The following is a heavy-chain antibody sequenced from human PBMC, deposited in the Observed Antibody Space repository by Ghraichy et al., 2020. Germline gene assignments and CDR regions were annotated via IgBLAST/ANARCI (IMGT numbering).Heavy chain of an antibody. CDR3: ARDRYNSGNFFDY. V-gene: IGHV4-4*07. J-gene: IGHJ4*02. D-gene: IGHD3-10*01. Sequence: SETLSLTCTVSGDSISNYYWSWIRQPAGKGLEWIGRIYTSGSTNYNPSLKGRATMSVDTSKNQFSLTLTSVTAADTAVYYCARDRYNSGNFFDYWGQGTLVTVSS. CDR2: IYTSGST. CDR1: GDSISNYY.